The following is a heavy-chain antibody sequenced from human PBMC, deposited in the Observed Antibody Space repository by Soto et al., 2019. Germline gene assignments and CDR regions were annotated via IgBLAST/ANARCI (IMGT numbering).Heavy chain of an antibody. CDR3: ARGRRYYGSGSYYNPINYYYYYYMDV. D-gene: IGHD3-10*01. CDR1: GFTFSSYG. J-gene: IGHJ6*03. Sequence: GGSLRLSCAASGFTFSSYGMHWVRQAPGKGLEWVAVIWYDGSNKYYGDSVRGRFSISRDNSKNTLYLQMNSLRAEDTAVYYCARGRRYYGSGSYYNPINYYYYYYMDVWGKGTTVTVSS. CDR2: IWYDGSNK. V-gene: IGHV3-33*01.